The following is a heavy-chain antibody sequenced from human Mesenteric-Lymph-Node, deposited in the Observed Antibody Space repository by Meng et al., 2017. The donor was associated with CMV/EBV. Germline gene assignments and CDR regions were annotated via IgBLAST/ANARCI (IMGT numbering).Heavy chain of an antibody. CDR1: GFTFTSSY. D-gene: IGHD3-16*02. V-gene: IGHV1-46*01. Sequence: ASGFTFTSSYIPWVRPAPGQGLGWSGIINPRGGSTSYAQKFQGRVTMTRDTSTSTVYMELSSLRSEDTAVYYCARVGDYVWGSYRYWGQGTLVTVSS. CDR2: INPRGGST. J-gene: IGHJ4*02. CDR3: ARVGDYVWGSYRY.